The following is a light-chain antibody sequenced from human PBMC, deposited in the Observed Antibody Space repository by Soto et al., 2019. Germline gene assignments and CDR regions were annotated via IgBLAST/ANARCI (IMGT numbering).Light chain of an antibody. CDR1: QSISSW. J-gene: IGKJ1*01. CDR2: DAS. Sequence: IQITQSPSTLSASVGGRVTITCRASQSISSWLAWHQQKPGKAPKLLIYDASSLQSGVPPRFSGSGSGTEFTLTIRSLQPDDIATYYCQQYSSYSAWTFGEGTKVDIK. CDR3: QQYSSYSAWT. V-gene: IGKV1-5*01.